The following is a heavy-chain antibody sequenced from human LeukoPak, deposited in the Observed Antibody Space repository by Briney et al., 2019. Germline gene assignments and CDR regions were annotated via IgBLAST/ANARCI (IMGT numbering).Heavy chain of an antibody. CDR3: AREERLRYFDWLLSKFDP. Sequence: SQTLSLTCAISGDSVSSNSAAWNWIRQSPSRGLEWLGRTYYRSKWYNDYAVSVKSLITINPDTSKNQFSLQLNSVTPEDTAVYYCAREERLRYFDWLLSKFDPWGQGTLVTVSS. CDR2: TYYRSKWYN. D-gene: IGHD3-9*01. J-gene: IGHJ5*02. V-gene: IGHV6-1*01. CDR1: GDSVSSNSAA.